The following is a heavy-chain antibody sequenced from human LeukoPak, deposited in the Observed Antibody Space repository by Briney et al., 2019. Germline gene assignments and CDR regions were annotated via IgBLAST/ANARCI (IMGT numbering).Heavy chain of an antibody. CDR1: GESFSGYY. Sequence: SETLSLTCAVYGESFSGYYWSWIRQPPGKGLEWIGEINHSGSTNYNPSLKSRVTISVDTSKNQFSLKLSSVTAADTAVYYCARHRGYYDSPNWFDPWGQGTLVTVSS. CDR2: INHSGST. J-gene: IGHJ5*02. V-gene: IGHV4-34*01. D-gene: IGHD3-22*01. CDR3: ARHRGYYDSPNWFDP.